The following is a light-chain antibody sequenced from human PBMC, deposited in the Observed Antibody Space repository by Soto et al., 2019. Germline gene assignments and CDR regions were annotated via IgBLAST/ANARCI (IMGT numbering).Light chain of an antibody. CDR2: DAS. CDR1: QTISNW. Sequence: DIRMTQSPSTLSASVGDRVTITCRASQTISNWLAWYQQKPGKAPKVLIYDASTLESGVPSRFSGSGSGTEFSLTISSLQPDDFATFYCQQYSSFSQTFGQGTKVDIK. V-gene: IGKV1-5*01. J-gene: IGKJ1*01. CDR3: QQYSSFSQT.